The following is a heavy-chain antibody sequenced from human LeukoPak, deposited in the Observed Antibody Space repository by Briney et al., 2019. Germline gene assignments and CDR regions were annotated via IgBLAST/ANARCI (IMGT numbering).Heavy chain of an antibody. CDR2: IIPIFGTA. V-gene: IGHV1-69*06. J-gene: IGHJ3*02. CDR3: ATGYCSSTSCYAFDI. CDR1: GGTFSSYA. Sequence: GASVKVSCKASGGTFSSYAISWVRQAPGQGLEWMGGIIPIFGTANYAQKFQGRVTMTEDTSTDTAYMELSSLRSEDTAVYYCATGYCSSTSCYAFDIWGQGTMVTVSS. D-gene: IGHD2-2*01.